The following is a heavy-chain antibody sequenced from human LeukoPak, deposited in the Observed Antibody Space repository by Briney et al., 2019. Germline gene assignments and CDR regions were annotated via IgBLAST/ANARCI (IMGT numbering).Heavy chain of an antibody. D-gene: IGHD5-24*01. Sequence: GAPRPFLSTPGITLNSHALSWGRQAPGEGLGWGLGISGGGGSTYYADSVKGRFTISRDNSKNTLYLQMNSLRAEDTAVYYCAKGGGGYNYGLFDYWGQGTLVTVSS. CDR3: AKGGGGYNYGLFDY. V-gene: IGHV3-23*01. J-gene: IGHJ4*02. CDR1: ITLNSHA. CDR2: ISGGGGST.